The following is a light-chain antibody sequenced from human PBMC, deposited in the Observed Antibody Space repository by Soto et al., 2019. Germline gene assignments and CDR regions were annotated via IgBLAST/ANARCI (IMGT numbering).Light chain of an antibody. V-gene: IGLV2-14*01. CDR3: SSYTTSRTLV. Sequence: QSVLSKPSAVSGAHGPTNTISYTGTSSDVGGYNYVSWYQQHPCKVPKLMIFEVSNRPSGVSNRFSGSKSGNTASLTISGLQAEDEADYYCSSYTTSRTLVFGPRTKVTVL. CDR2: EVS. J-gene: IGLJ1*01. CDR1: SSDVGGYNY.